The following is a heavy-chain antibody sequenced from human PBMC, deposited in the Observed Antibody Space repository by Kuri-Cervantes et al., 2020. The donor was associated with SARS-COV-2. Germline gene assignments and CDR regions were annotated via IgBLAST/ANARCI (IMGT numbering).Heavy chain of an antibody. Sequence: GESLRLSCAASGFTVSSNYMSWVRQAPGQGLEWVSVIYSADITYYADSVKGRFTVSRDNSKNTLFLQMDSLRAEDTAVYYCARVPNVVPAAIGGGYWGQGTLVTVSS. D-gene: IGHD2-2*02. CDR2: IYSADIT. CDR1: GFTVSSNY. CDR3: ARVPNVVPAAIGGGY. J-gene: IGHJ4*02. V-gene: IGHV3-53*01.